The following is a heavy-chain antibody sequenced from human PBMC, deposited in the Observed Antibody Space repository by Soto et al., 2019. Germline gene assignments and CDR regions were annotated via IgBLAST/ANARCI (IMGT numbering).Heavy chain of an antibody. J-gene: IGHJ6*03. D-gene: IGHD6-6*01. Sequence: EVQLLESGGGLVQPGGSLRLSCAASGFTFSSYAMSWVRQAPGKGLEWVSAISGSGGSTYYAESVKGRFTISRDNSKNTLYLQMNSLRAEDTAVYYCAKTGEQLVHNYYMDVWGKGTTVTVSS. CDR1: GFTFSSYA. V-gene: IGHV3-23*01. CDR3: AKTGEQLVHNYYMDV. CDR2: ISGSGGST.